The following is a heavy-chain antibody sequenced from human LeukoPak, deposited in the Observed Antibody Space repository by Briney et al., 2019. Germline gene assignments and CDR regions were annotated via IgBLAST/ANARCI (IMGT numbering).Heavy chain of an antibody. CDR2: ISSSGSTI. J-gene: IGHJ5*02. CDR3: AALWDYYDSSGSVRNWFDP. CDR1: GFTFSSYE. V-gene: IGHV3-48*03. Sequence: PGGSLRLSCAASGFTFSSYEMNWVRQAPGKGLEWVSYISSSGSTIYYADSVKGRFTIPRDNAKNSLYLQMNSLRAEDTAVYYCAALWDYYDSSGSVRNWFDPWGQGTLVTVSS. D-gene: IGHD3-22*01.